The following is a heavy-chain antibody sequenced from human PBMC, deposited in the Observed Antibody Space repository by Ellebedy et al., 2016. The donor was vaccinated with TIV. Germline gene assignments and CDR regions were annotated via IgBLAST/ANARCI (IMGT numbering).Heavy chain of an antibody. J-gene: IGHJ5*02. CDR3: ARDDSEFDP. V-gene: IGHV4-59*01. D-gene: IGHD3-10*01. Sequence: MPSETLSLTCSVSGGFMSSNYWSWIRQPPGKGLEWIGYVYYSGSTNYNPSLKSRVTISMDTSKNQFSLKLSSVTAADTAVYYCARDDSEFDPWGQGTLVTVSS. CDR2: VYYSGST. CDR1: GGFMSSNY.